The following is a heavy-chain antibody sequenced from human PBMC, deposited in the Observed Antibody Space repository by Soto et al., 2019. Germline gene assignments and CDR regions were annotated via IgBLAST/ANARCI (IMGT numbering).Heavy chain of an antibody. J-gene: IGHJ5*02. V-gene: IGHV1-8*01. CDR3: ARYYYDSSGNINWCEP. Sequence: ASVKVSCKASGYTFTSYDINWVRQATGQGLEWMGWMNPNSGNTGYAQKFQGRVNMTRNTSISTAYMELSSLRSEDTAVYYCARYYYDSSGNINWCEPWGQGTLVIVSA. CDR2: MNPNSGNT. CDR1: GYTFTSYD. D-gene: IGHD3-22*01.